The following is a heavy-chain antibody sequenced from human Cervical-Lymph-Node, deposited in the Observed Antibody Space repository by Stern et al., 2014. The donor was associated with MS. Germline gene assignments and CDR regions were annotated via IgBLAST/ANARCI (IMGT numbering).Heavy chain of an antibody. CDR3: ARRDCSGGSCYMGVSH. CDR1: GYTFTSHD. V-gene: IGHV1-8*01. J-gene: IGHJ4*02. Sequence: VQLVESGAEVKKPGASVKVSCKASGYTFTSHDLNWVRQATGQGLEWMGWMNPNNGNTGYAQKLQDRVTMTRDTSISTAYMELSSLTSEDTAVYYCARRDCSGGSCYMGVSHWGQGTLVTVSS. D-gene: IGHD2-15*01. CDR2: MNPNNGNT.